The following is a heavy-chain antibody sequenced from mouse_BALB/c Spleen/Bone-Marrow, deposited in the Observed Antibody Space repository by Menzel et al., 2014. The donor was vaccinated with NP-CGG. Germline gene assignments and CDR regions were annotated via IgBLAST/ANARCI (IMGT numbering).Heavy chain of an antibody. V-gene: IGHV1S56*01. Sequence: VQRVESGPELVKPGPSVRISCKASGYTFTSYYIHWVKQRPGQGLEWIGWIYPGNVNTNYNEKFKGKATLTADKSSSTAYMQLSSLTSEDSAVYFCARGGYDGAWFAYWGQGTLVTVSA. J-gene: IGHJ3*01. CDR1: GYTFTSYY. D-gene: IGHD2-14*01. CDR3: ARGGYDGAWFAY. CDR2: IYPGNVNT.